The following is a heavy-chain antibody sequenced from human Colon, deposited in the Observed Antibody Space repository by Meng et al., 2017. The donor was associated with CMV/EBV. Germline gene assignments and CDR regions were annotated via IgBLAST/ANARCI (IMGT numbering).Heavy chain of an antibody. CDR1: GFTVSTVN. CDR3: AKSRGAGPSALNY. V-gene: IGHV3-53*01. Sequence: GESLKISCAASGFTVSTVNMNWVRQAPGKGLEWVSVIYSGGNTGYADSVKGRFTFSRDNSKNTVYLQMNSLRTEDTAVYYCAKSRGAGPSALNYWGQGTLVTVSS. J-gene: IGHJ4*02. D-gene: IGHD2-2*01. CDR2: IYSGGNT.